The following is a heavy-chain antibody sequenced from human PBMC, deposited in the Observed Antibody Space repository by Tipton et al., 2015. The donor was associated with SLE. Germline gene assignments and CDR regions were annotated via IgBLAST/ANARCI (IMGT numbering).Heavy chain of an antibody. Sequence: SLRLSCAVSGGSISTSNWWNWVRQAPGKGLEWIGEIYHTESTNYNPSFNSRVAIYLDKSRNQFSLTLSSVTAADTAVYYCASLGDRGGVVTWGQGTLVTVSS. CDR1: GGSISTSNW. CDR3: ASLGDRGGVVT. CDR2: IYHTEST. J-gene: IGHJ4*02. D-gene: IGHD3-3*01. V-gene: IGHV4-4*02.